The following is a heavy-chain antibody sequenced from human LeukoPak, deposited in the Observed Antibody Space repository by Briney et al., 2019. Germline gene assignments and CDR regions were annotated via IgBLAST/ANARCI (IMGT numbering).Heavy chain of an antibody. CDR1: GFTFSSYA. Sequence: PGGSLRLSCAASGFTFSSYAMSWARQAPGKGLEWVSTISGGGVKTYYADSVKGRFTISRDNSKNTLYLQMNSLRAEDTAVYYCARITTGGDDFDIWGRGTMVTVSS. J-gene: IGHJ3*02. CDR3: ARITTGGDDFDI. D-gene: IGHD7-27*01. V-gene: IGHV3-23*01. CDR2: ISGGGVKT.